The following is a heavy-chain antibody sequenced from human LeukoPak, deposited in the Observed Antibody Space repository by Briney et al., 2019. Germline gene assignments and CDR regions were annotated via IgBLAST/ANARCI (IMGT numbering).Heavy chain of an antibody. CDR3: ARAGYCTNGVCYRGNFDY. Sequence: LRLSCAASGFSFSSYSMNWVRQHPGEGLEWIGYIYYSGSTYYNPSLKSRVTISVDTSKNQFSLKLSSVTAADTAVYYCARAGYCTNGVCYRGNFDYWGQGTLVTVSS. CDR2: IYYSGST. V-gene: IGHV4-31*02. D-gene: IGHD2-8*01. J-gene: IGHJ4*02. CDR1: GFSFSSYS.